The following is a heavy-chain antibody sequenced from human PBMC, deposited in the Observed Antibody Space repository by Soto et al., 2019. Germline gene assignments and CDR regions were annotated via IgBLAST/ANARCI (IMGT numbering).Heavy chain of an antibody. CDR1: GFTFRNYG. V-gene: IGHV3-33*01. Sequence: QVQLVESGGGVVQPGRSLRLSCAASGFTFRNYGMHWVRQAPAKGLEWVALVWYDGGNKNYVDSVKGRFTSSRDNSKNTFYRQMNSLRDADSAVYYFVSAAVYSVNDFVYFYGMAVWGQWTTVSVSS. CDR3: VSAAVYSVNDFVYFYGMAV. J-gene: IGHJ6*02. D-gene: IGHD5-12*01. CDR2: VWYDGGNK.